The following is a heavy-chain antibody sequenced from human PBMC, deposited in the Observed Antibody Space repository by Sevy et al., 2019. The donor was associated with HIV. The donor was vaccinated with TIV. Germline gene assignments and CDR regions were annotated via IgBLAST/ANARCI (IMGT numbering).Heavy chain of an antibody. Sequence: GGSLRLSCAASGFTVSTNYMSWVRQAPGNGLEWVSAIYSGGSTYYADSVKGRLIISRDNYKNTPYLQMNSLRVEDTAVYYCESSSPHSSGLYYFDYWGQGTLVTVSS. V-gene: IGHV3-53*01. CDR3: ESSSPHSSGLYYFDY. J-gene: IGHJ4*02. D-gene: IGHD3-22*01. CDR1: GFTVSTNY. CDR2: IYSGGST.